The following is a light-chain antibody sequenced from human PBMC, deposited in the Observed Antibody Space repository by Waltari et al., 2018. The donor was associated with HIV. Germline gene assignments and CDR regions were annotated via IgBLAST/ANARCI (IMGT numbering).Light chain of an antibody. CDR2: DYT. J-gene: IGLJ2*01. CDR1: TIGSKN. CDR3: QVWDTSSDHVI. V-gene: IGLV3-21*02. Sequence: FVLTQQPSVSVAPGQTARIGGGGKTIGSKNVQWYQQKPGQAPVVVVHDYTDRPSGIPERFSGSNSGNTATLTISRVEVGDEADYHCQVWDTSSDHVIFGGGTKLTVL.